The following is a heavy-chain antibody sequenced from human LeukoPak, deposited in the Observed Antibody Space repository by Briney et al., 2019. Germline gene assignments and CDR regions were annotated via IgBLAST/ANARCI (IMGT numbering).Heavy chain of an antibody. CDR1: GFTFSSYG. CDR3: ARSNQADDY. V-gene: IGHV3-30*03. J-gene: IGHJ4*02. D-gene: IGHD1-14*01. CDR2: ISYDGSNK. Sequence: GRSLRLSCAASGFTFSSYGMHWVRQAPGKGLEWVAVISYDGSNKYYADSVKGRFTISRDNSKNTLYLQMNSLRAKDTGVYYCARSNQADDYWGQGTLVTVSS.